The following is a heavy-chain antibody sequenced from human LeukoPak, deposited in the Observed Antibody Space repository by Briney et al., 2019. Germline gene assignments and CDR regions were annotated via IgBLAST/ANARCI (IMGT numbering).Heavy chain of an antibody. D-gene: IGHD2-2*01. CDR3: ARSPTKRVPEDY. J-gene: IGHJ4*02. CDR2: LYHSGST. Sequence: PSETLSLTCTVSGYSITNGYYWGWIRQPPGKGLEWIGSLYHSGSTYYNPSLKSRVTISMNKSKNQISLRLTSVTAADTAVYYCARSPTKRVPEDYWGQGTLVTVSS. V-gene: IGHV4-38-2*02. CDR1: GYSITNGYY.